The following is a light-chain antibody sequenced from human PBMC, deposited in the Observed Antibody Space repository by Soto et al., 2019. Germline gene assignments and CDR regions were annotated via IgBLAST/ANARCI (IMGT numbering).Light chain of an antibody. CDR2: DVN. Sequence: QSALTQPASVSGSPGQSITISCTGTSSDVGGAYNYVSWYQHHPGKAPKLIISDVNNRPSGVSDRFSGSKSGNTASLTISGLQAEDEADYYCSAYSTGSTPVLFGGGTKVTVL. J-gene: IGLJ2*01. CDR1: SSDVGGAYNY. V-gene: IGLV2-14*03. CDR3: SAYSTGSTPVL.